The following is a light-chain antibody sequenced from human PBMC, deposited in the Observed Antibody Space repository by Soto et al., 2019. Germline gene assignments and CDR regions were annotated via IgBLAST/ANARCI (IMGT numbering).Light chain of an antibody. V-gene: IGKV3-15*01. Sequence: EIVMTQSPATLSVSPGERATLSCRASQSVSGNLAWYQQKPGQAPRLLIYGASTRATGIPARFSGSGSGTEFTLTISSLQSEDFAVCYCQQYNNWPPVTFGQGTKVEIK. CDR1: QSVSGN. J-gene: IGKJ1*01. CDR3: QQYNNWPPVT. CDR2: GAS.